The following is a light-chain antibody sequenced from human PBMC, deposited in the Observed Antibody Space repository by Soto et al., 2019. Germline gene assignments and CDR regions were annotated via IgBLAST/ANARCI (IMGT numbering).Light chain of an antibody. CDR1: QSISIY. J-gene: IGKJ1*01. CDR3: QQTYSNPRT. CDR2: ASS. Sequence: DIQMTQSPSSLSASVGDRVTMTCRTSQSISIYLNWYQQIPGKAPKLLIYASSNLHTGVPSRFSGSASGTDFTLTISSLQPEDSATYYCQQTYSNPRTFGQGTKVDIK. V-gene: IGKV1-39*01.